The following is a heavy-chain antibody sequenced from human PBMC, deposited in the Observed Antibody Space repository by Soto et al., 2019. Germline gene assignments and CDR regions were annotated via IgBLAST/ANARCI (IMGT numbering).Heavy chain of an antibody. V-gene: IGHV1-18*01. D-gene: IGHD6-19*01. Sequence: ASVKVSCKASGYTFTSYGISWVRQAPGQGLEWMGWISAYNGNTNYAQKLQGRVTMTTDTSTSTAYMELRSLRSDDTAVYYCARIAVAGTERHYYYYYGMDVWGQGTTVTVSS. J-gene: IGHJ6*02. CDR3: ARIAVAGTERHYYYYYGMDV. CDR1: GYTFTSYG. CDR2: ISAYNGNT.